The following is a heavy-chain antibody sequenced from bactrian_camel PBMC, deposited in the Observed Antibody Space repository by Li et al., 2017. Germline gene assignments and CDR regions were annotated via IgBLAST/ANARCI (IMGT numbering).Heavy chain of an antibody. CDR1: GFTFSMYA. D-gene: IGHD2*01. CDR3: ATEGSWLPPSD. CDR2: ISSGAGST. V-gene: IGHV3S31*01. J-gene: IGHJ4*01. Sequence: VQLVESGGGLVQPGGSLRLSCAASGFTFSMYAMTWVRQAPGKGLEWVSAISSGAGSTYYADSVKGRFTISRDNAKNTLYLQLNSLKTEDTAMYYCATEGSWLPPSDWGQGTQVTVS.